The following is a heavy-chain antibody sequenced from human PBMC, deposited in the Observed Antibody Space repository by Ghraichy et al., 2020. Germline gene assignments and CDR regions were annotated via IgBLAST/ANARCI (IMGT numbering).Heavy chain of an antibody. D-gene: IGHD2-15*01. Sequence: SETLSLTCAVYGGSFSGYYWSWIRQPPGKGLEWIGEINHSGSTNYNPSLKSRVTISVDTSKNQFSLKLSSVTAADTAVYYCARGVYCSGGSCYSSHSEYFQHWGQGTLVTVSS. V-gene: IGHV4-34*01. CDR3: ARGVYCSGGSCYSSHSEYFQH. CDR2: INHSGST. CDR1: GGSFSGYY. J-gene: IGHJ1*01.